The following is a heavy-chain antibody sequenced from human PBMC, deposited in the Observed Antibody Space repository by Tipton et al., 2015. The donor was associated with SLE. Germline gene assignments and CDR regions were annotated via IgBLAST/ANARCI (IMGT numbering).Heavy chain of an antibody. J-gene: IGHJ4*02. D-gene: IGHD4-17*01. V-gene: IGHV4-34*01. CDR2: IHLLGAT. CDR1: GESLSGYY. CDR3: ARHAGDYAYFDS. Sequence: TLSLTCALSGESLSGYYWSWIRQSPGKGLEWIGQIHLLGATDYNPSLKSRVTLSVDASKNQFSLRLRSVTAADTAVYYCARHAGDYAYFDSWGQGTLVTVSS.